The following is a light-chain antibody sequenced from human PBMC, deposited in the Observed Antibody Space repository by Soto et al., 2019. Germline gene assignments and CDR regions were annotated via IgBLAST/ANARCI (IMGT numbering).Light chain of an antibody. Sequence: EIVLTQSPATLSLSPGQRATLSCRASQSVSSFLAWYQQKPGQAPRLLIYDASSRATDIPARFSGSGSGTDFTLTISSLEPEDFAIYYXQQRTKWPPTFGGGTKVEIK. CDR2: DAS. CDR3: QQRTKWPPT. J-gene: IGKJ4*01. CDR1: QSVSSF. V-gene: IGKV3-11*01.